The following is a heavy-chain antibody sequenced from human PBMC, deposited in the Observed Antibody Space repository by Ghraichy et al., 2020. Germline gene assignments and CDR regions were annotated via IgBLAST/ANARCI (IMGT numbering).Heavy chain of an antibody. Sequence: GGSLRLSCAASGFTFSSYGMHWVRQAPGKGLEWVAVIWYDGSNKYYADSVKGRFTISRDNSKNTLYLQMNSLRAEDTAVYYCAREGVGMASEGLYFQHWGQGTLVTVSS. CDR3: AREGVGMASEGLYFQH. D-gene: IGHD5-24*01. J-gene: IGHJ1*01. V-gene: IGHV3-33*01. CDR1: GFTFSSYG. CDR2: IWYDGSNK.